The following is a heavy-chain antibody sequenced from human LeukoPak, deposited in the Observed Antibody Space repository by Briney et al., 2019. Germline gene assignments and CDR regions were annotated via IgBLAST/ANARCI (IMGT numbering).Heavy chain of an antibody. CDR1: GYTFTSYD. CDR2: TIPIFGTA. J-gene: IGHJ4*02. Sequence: ASVKVSCKASGYTFTSYDINWVRQAPGQGLEWMGGTIPIFGTANYAQKFQGRVTITADESTSTAYMELSSLRSEDTAVYYCARAHVYLVGTGEGLVDYWGQGTLVTVSS. D-gene: IGHD3-3*01. V-gene: IGHV1-69*13. CDR3: ARAHVYLVGTGEGLVDY.